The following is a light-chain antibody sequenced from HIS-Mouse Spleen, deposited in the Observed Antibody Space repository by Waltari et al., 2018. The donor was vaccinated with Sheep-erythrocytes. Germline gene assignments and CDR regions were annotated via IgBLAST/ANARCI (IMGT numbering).Light chain of an antibody. Sequence: QSALTQPASVSGSPGQSITISCTGPSSTVGGSTYVSWYQQHPGKAPKLMIYDVSNRPSGVSNRFSGSKSGNTASLTISGLQAEDEADYYCSSYTSSSSYVFGTGTKVTVL. CDR2: DVS. J-gene: IGLJ1*01. CDR3: SSYTSSSSYV. V-gene: IGLV2-14*03. CDR1: SSTVGGSTY.